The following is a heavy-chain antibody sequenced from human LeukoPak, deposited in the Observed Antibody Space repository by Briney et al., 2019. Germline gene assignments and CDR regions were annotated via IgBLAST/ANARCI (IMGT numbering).Heavy chain of an antibody. CDR2: IRYDGSNK. CDR3: AKAPYCSSTSCYRGYYMDV. J-gene: IGHJ6*03. CDR1: GFTFSTYG. V-gene: IGHV3-30*02. Sequence: GGSLRLSCAASGFTFSTYGMHWVRQAPGKGLEWVAFIRYDGSNKYYADSVKGRFTISRDNSESTLYLQMNSLRAEDTAVYYCAKAPYCSSTSCYRGYYMDVWGKGTTVTVSS. D-gene: IGHD2-2*01.